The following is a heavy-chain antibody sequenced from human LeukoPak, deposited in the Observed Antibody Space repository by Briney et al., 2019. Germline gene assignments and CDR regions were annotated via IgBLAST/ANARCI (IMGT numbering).Heavy chain of an antibody. CDR3: ARNNWNQDFGY. V-gene: IGHV1-18*01. Sequence: ASVKVSCKASGYSFSGHGITWVRQAPGQGLEWMGWISAYNGNTKYAQNLQGRVTMTTDISTSTAYMELRSLRSDDTAVYYCARNNWNQDFGYWGQGTLVTVSS. CDR2: ISAYNGNT. J-gene: IGHJ4*02. D-gene: IGHD1-20*01. CDR1: GYSFSGHG.